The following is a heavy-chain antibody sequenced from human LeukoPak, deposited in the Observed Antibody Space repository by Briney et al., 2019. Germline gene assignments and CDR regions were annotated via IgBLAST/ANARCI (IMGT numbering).Heavy chain of an antibody. CDR2: IYHSGST. D-gene: IGHD6-19*01. V-gene: IGHV4-4*02. CDR1: GGSISSSNW. Sequence: WETLSLTCAVSGGSISSSNWWSWVRPPPGKGLGWIGEIYHSGSTNYNPSLKSRVTISVDKSKNQFSLKLSSVTAADTAVYYCAGERAVAGYFDLWGRGTLVTVSS. J-gene: IGHJ2*01. CDR3: AGERAVAGYFDL.